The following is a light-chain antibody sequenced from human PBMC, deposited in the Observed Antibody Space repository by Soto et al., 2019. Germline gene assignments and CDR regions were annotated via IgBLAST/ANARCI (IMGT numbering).Light chain of an antibody. CDR1: QSVSSIF. J-gene: IGKJ1*01. V-gene: IGKV3-20*01. Sequence: EIVLTQSPGTLSLSPGERATLSCRASQSVSSIFLAWYQQNSGQAPRLLIYGASSRATGIPDRFSGSGSGTDFTLTISRLEPEDFAVYYCQQYGDSPRTFGQGTKVDIK. CDR3: QQYGDSPRT. CDR2: GAS.